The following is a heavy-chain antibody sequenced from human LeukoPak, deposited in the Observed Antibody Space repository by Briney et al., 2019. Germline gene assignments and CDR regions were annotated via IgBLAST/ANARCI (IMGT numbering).Heavy chain of an antibody. V-gene: IGHV3-23*01. D-gene: IGHD3-16*01. CDR1: GFTFSRYA. CDR2: ISGSGGST. CDR3: AKDSEEFSDYIWESDY. J-gene: IGHJ4*02. Sequence: PGGSLRLSCAASGFTFSRYALSWVRQAPGKGLEWVSAISGSGGSTYYADSVKGRFTISSDNSKNTLYLQMNSLRAEDTAIYYCAKDSEEFSDYIWESDYWGQGTLVTVSS.